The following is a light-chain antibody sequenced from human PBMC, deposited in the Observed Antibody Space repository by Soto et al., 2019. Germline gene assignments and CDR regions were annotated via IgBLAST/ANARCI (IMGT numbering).Light chain of an antibody. CDR2: AAS. J-gene: IGKJ4*01. Sequence: DIEMTQSPSSLSASVGDSVTITCRASQSISNFLTWYRKSPGRAPELLIYAASTLQSGVPSRFSGSGSGTDFTLTIRSLQPEDFATYWCHQTFTPPLTFSGGTKVEI. V-gene: IGKV1-39*01. CDR3: HQTFTPPLT. CDR1: QSISNF.